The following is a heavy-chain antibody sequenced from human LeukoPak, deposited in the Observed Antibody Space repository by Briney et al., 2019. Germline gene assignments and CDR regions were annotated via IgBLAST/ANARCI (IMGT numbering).Heavy chain of an antibody. CDR1: GFTFSSYG. J-gene: IGHJ4*02. CDR3: ARDDYDSSTPYYFDY. V-gene: IGHV3-30*03. CDR2: ISYDGSNK. Sequence: GGSLRLSCAASGFTFSSYGMHWVRQAPGKGLEWVAVISYDGSNKYYADSVKGRFTISRDNSKNTLYLQMNSLRADDTAVYYCARDDYDSSTPYYFDYWGQGILVTVSS. D-gene: IGHD3-22*01.